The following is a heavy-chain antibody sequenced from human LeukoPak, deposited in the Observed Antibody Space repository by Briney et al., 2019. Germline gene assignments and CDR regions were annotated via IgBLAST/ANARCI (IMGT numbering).Heavy chain of an antibody. CDR1: GGSFSGYY. CDR3: ARGPFDSYAFDI. CDR2: INHSGST. J-gene: IGHJ3*02. Sequence: SETLSLTCAVYGGSFSGYYWSWIRQPPGKGLEWIGEINHSGSTNYNPSLKSRVTISVDTSKNQFSLKLSSVIAADTAVYYCARGPFDSYAFDIWGQGTMVTVSS. V-gene: IGHV4-34*01. D-gene: IGHD2-21*01.